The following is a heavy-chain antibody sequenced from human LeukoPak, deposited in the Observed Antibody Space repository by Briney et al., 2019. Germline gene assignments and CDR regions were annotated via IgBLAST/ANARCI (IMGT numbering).Heavy chain of an antibody. Sequence: GRSLRLSCALSRFTLTSFSINWVRPAPEGGREWVSSISSIIRYTIYTDSVKGRFTIPRDNAKNSPYMRMDSLRAEDTAVYYCAREGDTAMVTNFDYGGQGTLVTVSS. CDR1: RFTLTSFS. V-gene: IGHV3-21*01. CDR2: ISSIIRYT. D-gene: IGHD5-18*01. CDR3: AREGDTAMVTNFDY. J-gene: IGHJ4*02.